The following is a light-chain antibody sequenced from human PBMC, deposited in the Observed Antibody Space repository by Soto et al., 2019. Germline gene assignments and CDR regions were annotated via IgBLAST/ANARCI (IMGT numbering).Light chain of an antibody. CDR1: QSVNSN. V-gene: IGKV3-15*01. Sequence: VMTQSPATLSVSPGERATLSCRASQSVNSNLAWYQQKPGQAPRLLIFGASTRATGIPARFTGSGSGTEFTLTISSLQSEDFAVYYCQHHHNWPPWTFGQGTKVEI. J-gene: IGKJ1*01. CDR3: QHHHNWPPWT. CDR2: GAS.